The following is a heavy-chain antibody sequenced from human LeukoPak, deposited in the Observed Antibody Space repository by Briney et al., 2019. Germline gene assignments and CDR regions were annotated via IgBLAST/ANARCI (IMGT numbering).Heavy chain of an antibody. CDR2: ISYDGSNK. J-gene: IGHJ4*02. D-gene: IGHD3-10*01. CDR3: ASSGYYGSGINGFDY. CDR1: GFTFSSYA. Sequence: GRSLRLSCAASGFTFSSYAMHWVRQAPGKGLEWVAVISYDGSNKYYADSVKGRFTISRDNSKNTLYLQMNSLRAEGTAVYYCASSGYYGSGINGFDYWGQGTLVTVSS. V-gene: IGHV3-30-3*01.